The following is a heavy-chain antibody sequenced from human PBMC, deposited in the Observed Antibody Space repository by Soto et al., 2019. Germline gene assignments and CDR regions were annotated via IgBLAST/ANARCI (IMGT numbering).Heavy chain of an antibody. CDR3: ARDGETMTTVVYYYYYGMDV. CDR2: IWYDGSNK. Sequence: QVQLVESGGGVVQPGRSLRLSCAASGFTFSSYGMHWVRQAPGKGLEWVAVIWYDGSNKYYADSVKGRFTISRDNSKNTLYLQMNSLRAEDTAVYYCARDGETMTTVVYYYYYGMDVWGQGTTVTVSS. V-gene: IGHV3-33*01. D-gene: IGHD3-22*01. CDR1: GFTFSSYG. J-gene: IGHJ6*02.